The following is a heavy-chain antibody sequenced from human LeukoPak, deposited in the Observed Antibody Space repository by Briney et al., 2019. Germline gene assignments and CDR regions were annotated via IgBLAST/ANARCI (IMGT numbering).Heavy chain of an antibody. D-gene: IGHD3-16*01. Sequence: SETPSLTCTVSGGSIGAYYCSWIRQPQGKRMEWIGHISFSGITHYNASLKSRVTMSVDTSRNHFSLILSSVAAADTALYYCVRHAGGTTYDYWGQGTLVTVSS. CDR2: ISFSGIT. CDR3: VRHAGGTTYDY. CDR1: GGSIGAYY. J-gene: IGHJ4*02. V-gene: IGHV4-59*08.